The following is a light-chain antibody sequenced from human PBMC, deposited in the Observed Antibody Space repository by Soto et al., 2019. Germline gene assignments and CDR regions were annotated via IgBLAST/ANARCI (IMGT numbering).Light chain of an antibody. CDR1: QSISSK. Sequence: EIVMTQSPATLSVSPGERATLSCRASQSISSKLAWYQQKPGQAPRLLIYGASTRATGIPVRFSGSGSGTEVTLTITSLQSEDFAVYYCQEYNNWHPNTFGGGTKVEIK. J-gene: IGKJ4*01. CDR3: QEYNNWHPNT. V-gene: IGKV3-15*01. CDR2: GAS.